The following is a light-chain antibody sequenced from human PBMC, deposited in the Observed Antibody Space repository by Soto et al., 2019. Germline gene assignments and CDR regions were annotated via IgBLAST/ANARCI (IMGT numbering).Light chain of an antibody. CDR3: QTWGAGHVV. J-gene: IGLJ2*01. CDR2: VKSDGSH. CDR1: SGHSSYA. Sequence: QLVLTQSPSASASPGASVKLTCTLSSGHSSYAIAWLQQQPEKGPRYLMKVKSDGSHTTGDGIPDRFSGSSSGAERYLTISSLQSEDEADYYCQTWGAGHVVFGGGTKLSVL. V-gene: IGLV4-69*01.